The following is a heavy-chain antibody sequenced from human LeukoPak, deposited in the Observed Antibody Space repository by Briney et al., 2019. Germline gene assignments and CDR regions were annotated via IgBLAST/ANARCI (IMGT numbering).Heavy chain of an antibody. D-gene: IGHD6-13*01. CDR2: IYYSGST. Sequence: SETLSLTCTVSGGSISSYYWGWIRQPPGKGLEWIGYIYYSGSTNYNPSLKSRVTISVDTSKNQFSLKLSSVTAADTAVYYCARLSFYSSSWLDYWGQGTLVTVSS. V-gene: IGHV4-59*08. CDR3: ARLSFYSSSWLDY. CDR1: GGSISSYY. J-gene: IGHJ4*02.